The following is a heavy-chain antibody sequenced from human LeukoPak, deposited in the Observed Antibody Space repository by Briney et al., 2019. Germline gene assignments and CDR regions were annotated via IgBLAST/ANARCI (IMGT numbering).Heavy chain of an antibody. V-gene: IGHV3-48*01. CDR3: AKTTRACSGGSCYYYFDY. D-gene: IGHD2-15*01. CDR2: ISSSSSTI. J-gene: IGHJ4*02. CDR1: GFTFSSYS. Sequence: GGSLRLSCAASGFTFSSYSMNWVRQAPGKGLEWVSYISSSSSTIYYADSVKGRFTISRDNAKNTLYLQMNSLRAEDTAVYYCAKTTRACSGGSCYYYFDYWGQGTLVTVSS.